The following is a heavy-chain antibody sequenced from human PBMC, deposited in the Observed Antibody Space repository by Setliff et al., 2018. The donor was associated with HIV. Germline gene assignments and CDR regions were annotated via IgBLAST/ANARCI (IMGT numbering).Heavy chain of an antibody. CDR2: IIRDSSYI. J-gene: IGHJ6*03. D-gene: IGHD1-7*01. Sequence: GGSLRLSCVASGFTLSTYRMNWVRQAPGKGLEWVSSIIRDSSYIFDADSVKGRFTISRDNAQNSLYLQMNNLRVKDTAVYYCARDGTTLLAAMDVWGKGTTVTVSS. V-gene: IGHV3-21*01. CDR3: ARDGTTLLAAMDV. CDR1: GFTLSTYR.